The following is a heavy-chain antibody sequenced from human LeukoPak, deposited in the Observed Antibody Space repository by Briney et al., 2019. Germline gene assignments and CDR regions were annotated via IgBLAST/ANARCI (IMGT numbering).Heavy chain of an antibody. J-gene: IGHJ4*02. CDR1: GFTFSSYS. D-gene: IGHD6-13*01. Sequence: PGGSLRLSCAASGFTFSSYSMNWVRQAPGKGLEWVSSISSSSSYIYYADSVKGRFTISRDNAKNSLYLKMNSLRAEDTAVYYCARPVNSRSWYKGEYYFDYWGQGTLVTVSS. CDR2: ISSSSSYI. CDR3: ARPVNSRSWYKGEYYFDY. V-gene: IGHV3-21*01.